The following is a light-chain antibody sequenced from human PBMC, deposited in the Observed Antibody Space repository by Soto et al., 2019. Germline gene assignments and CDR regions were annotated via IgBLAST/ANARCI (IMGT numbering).Light chain of an antibody. Sequence: QSVLTQPPSVSGAPAQRVTISCTGSSSNIGAGYDVHWYLQLPGTAPKLLIYGNTNRPSGVPDRFSGSKSGSSASLAITGLQAEDEADYYCQSHDSSLHASVFGTGTKLTVL. CDR3: QSHDSSLHASV. V-gene: IGLV1-40*01. CDR1: SSNIGAGYD. J-gene: IGLJ1*01. CDR2: GNT.